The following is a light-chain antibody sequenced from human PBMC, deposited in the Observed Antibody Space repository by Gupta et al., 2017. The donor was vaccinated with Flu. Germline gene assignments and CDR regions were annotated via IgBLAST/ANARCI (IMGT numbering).Light chain of an antibody. CDR3: QQYDSYSLT. Sequence: DRVTSTCRASQSLTSWLAWYQQKPGKAPKLLIYKASNLDSGVPSRFSGSGSGTEFTLTISSLQPDDFATYYCQQYDSYSLTFGGGTKVEIK. V-gene: IGKV1-5*03. J-gene: IGKJ4*01. CDR1: QSLTSW. CDR2: KAS.